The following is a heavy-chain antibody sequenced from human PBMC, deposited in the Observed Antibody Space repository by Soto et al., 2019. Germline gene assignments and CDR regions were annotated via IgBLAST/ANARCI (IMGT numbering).Heavy chain of an antibody. V-gene: IGHV4-30-2*01. CDR1: GASISSGPYS. Sequence: QLQLHQSGSGLVRPSETLALTCTVSGASISSGPYSWSWLRQTPGKGLEWIGFIYHSGSTTYNPAVKDRVTISIEKSNAQFALRLNSMTSADQAVYFCAKGGIREGLKQLNPWGQGTLVAVSS. D-gene: IGHD3-10*01. J-gene: IGHJ5*02. CDR3: AKGGIREGLKQLNP. CDR2: IYHSGST.